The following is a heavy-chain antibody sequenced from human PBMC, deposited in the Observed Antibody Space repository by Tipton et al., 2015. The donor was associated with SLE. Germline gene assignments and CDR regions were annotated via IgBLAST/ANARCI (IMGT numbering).Heavy chain of an antibody. CDR1: GDSISSGGYY. D-gene: IGHD7-27*01. CDR3: ARDTGVDIDY. CDR2: IYYSGST. J-gene: IGHJ4*02. Sequence: TLSLTCTVSGDSISSGGYYWSWIRQPPGKGLEWIGYIYYSGSTDYNPSLKSRVTISVDTSKNHFSLKLSSVTAADTARYYCARDTGVDIDYWGQGILVTVSS. V-gene: IGHV4-61*03.